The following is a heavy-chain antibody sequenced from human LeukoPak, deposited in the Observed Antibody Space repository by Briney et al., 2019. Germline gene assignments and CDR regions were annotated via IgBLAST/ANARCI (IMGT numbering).Heavy chain of an antibody. CDR1: GYTFTGYY. J-gene: IGHJ2*01. D-gene: IGHD6-6*01. CDR3: ARSVSSSHYWYFDL. CDR2: INPNTGGT. V-gene: IGHV1-2*06. Sequence: ASVKVSCKASGYTFTGYYMHWVRQAPGQGLEWMGRINPNTGGTNYAQKFQGRVTMTRDTSISTVYLEVTRLNSDDTAVFYCARSVSSSHYWYFDLWGRGTLVTVSS.